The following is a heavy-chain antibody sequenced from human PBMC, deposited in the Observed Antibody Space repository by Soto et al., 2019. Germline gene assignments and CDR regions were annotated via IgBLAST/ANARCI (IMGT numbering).Heavy chain of an antibody. V-gene: IGHV3-73*01. Sequence: GGSLRLSCAASGFTFSGSGMHWVRQASGKGLEWVGRIRSKANAYATAYAASVKGRFTISRDDAKNTAYLQMNSLKTEDTAVYYCTRQSSGYENDHWGQGTLVTVSS. CDR1: GFTFSGSG. D-gene: IGHD5-12*01. J-gene: IGHJ4*02. CDR2: IRSKANAYAT. CDR3: TRQSSGYENDH.